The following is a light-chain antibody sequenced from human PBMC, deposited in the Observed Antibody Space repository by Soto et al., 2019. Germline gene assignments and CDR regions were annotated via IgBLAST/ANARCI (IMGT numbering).Light chain of an antibody. V-gene: IGKV1-5*01. J-gene: IGKJ1*01. CDR1: ESIRTX. CDR2: DAS. Sequence: IQMTQSPXTLSAXIGDRVTITCRASESIRTXLAWYQHKPGKAPKFLIYDASSLESGVPSRFSGSGSGTEFTLTXSNLQXXDFXTXXXXXXNXYPRTFGQGTKVEIK. CDR3: XXXNXYPRT.